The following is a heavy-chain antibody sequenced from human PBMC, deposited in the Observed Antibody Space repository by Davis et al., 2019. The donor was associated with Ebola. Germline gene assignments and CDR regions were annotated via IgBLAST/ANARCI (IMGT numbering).Heavy chain of an antibody. CDR1: GDSVSSKSAA. CDR3: ARGWLRSGFDY. Sequence: HSQTLSLTCAISGDSVSSKSAAWNWLRQSPSRGLEWLGRTYSSSKWYTDYATSVNSRITINPDTSKNQFSLHLNSVTPEDTALYYCARGWLRSGFDYWGQGTLATVSS. D-gene: IGHD5-12*01. CDR2: TYSSSKWYT. J-gene: IGHJ4*02. V-gene: IGHV6-1*01.